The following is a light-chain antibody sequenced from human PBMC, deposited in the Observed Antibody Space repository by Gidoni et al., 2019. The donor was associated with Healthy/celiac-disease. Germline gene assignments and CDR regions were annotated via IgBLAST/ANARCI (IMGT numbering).Light chain of an antibody. V-gene: IGLV2-14*01. CDR3: SSYTSSSTQV. CDR2: DVS. CDR1: SSDVGGYNY. Sequence: QSALTQPASVSGSPGQSITISCTGPSSDVGGYNYVSWYKQHPGKAPKLMLYDVSNRPSGVSNRFAGSKAGNTAALTISGLQAEDEADYYCSSYTSSSTQVFGGGTKLTVL. J-gene: IGLJ2*01.